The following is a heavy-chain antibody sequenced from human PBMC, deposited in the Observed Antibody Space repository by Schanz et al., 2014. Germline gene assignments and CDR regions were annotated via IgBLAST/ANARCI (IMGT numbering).Heavy chain of an antibody. CDR3: ARDGGRDGYNLAFDV. Sequence: EVQVVESGGGLVRPGGSLRLSCSGFTVSAYSANWVRQAPGNGLEWVSSISSSGGHIYYADSVKGRFTITRDIAKNSLSLQMNSLRAEDTAVYFCARDGGRDGYNLAFDVWGQGTLVTVSS. J-gene: IGHJ3*01. CDR1: GFTVSAYS. CDR2: ISSSGGHI. D-gene: IGHD5-12*01. V-gene: IGHV3-21*02.